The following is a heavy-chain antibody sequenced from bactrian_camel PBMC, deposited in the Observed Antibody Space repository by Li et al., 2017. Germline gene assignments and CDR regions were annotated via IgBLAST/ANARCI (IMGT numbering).Heavy chain of an antibody. CDR1: RDTYTDTC. V-gene: IGHV3S40*01. D-gene: IGHD6*01. Sequence: DVQLVESGGGSVQALGSLRLACTAPRDTYTDTCMGWFRQSPGQEREGVAAVYTGYGNKYYAPSVKGRFTISHDNANNTVYLQMTSLKPEDTAMYYCAALPGTVVAGRCADFGYWGQGTQVTVS. CDR2: VYTGYGNK. CDR3: AALPGTVVAGRCADFGY. J-gene: IGHJ6*01.